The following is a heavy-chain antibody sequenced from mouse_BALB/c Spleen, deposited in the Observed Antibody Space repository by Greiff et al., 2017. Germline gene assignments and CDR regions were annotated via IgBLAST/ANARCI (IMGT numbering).Heavy chain of an antibody. Sequence: EVQRVESGPGLVKPSQSLSLTCSVTGYSITSGYYWNWIRQFPGNKLEWMGYISYDGSNNYNPSLKNRISITRDTSKNQFFLKLNSVTTEDTATYYCARDVVLPYYYAMDYWGQGTSVTVSS. CDR3: ARDVVLPYYYAMDY. J-gene: IGHJ4*01. CDR1: GYSITSGYY. V-gene: IGHV3-6*02. CDR2: ISYDGSN.